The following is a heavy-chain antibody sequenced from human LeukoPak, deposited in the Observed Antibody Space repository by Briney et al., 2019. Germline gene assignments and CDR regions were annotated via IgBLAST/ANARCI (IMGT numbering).Heavy chain of an antibody. J-gene: IGHJ3*02. CDR3: AKDLTAIAAAGGGAFDI. V-gene: IGHV3-9*01. D-gene: IGHD6-13*01. Sequence: SLRLSCAASGFTFDDYAMHWVRQAPGKGLEWVSGISGNSGSIGYADSVKGRFTISRDNAKNSLYLQMNSLRAEDTALYYCAKDLTAIAAAGGGAFDIWGQGTMVTVSS. CDR2: ISGNSGSI. CDR1: GFTFDDYA.